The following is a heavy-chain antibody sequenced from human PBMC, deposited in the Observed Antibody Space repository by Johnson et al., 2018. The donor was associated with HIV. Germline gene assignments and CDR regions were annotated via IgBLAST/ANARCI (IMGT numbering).Heavy chain of an antibody. Sequence: VQLVESGGGVVQPGGSLRLSCAASGFTFSTYGVHWVCQAPGKGLEWVSFIRFDGSDKYYADFVKGRFTVSRDNSKNTMYLEMNSLRSEDTAVYYCAKDRRQGGSNPDAFDLWGQGTMVTVSS. D-gene: IGHD1-26*01. J-gene: IGHJ3*01. V-gene: IGHV3-30*02. CDR1: GFTFSTYG. CDR3: AKDRRQGGSNPDAFDL. CDR2: IRFDGSDK.